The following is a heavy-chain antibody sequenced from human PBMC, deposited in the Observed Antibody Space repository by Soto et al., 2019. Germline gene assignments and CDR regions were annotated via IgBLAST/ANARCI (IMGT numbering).Heavy chain of an antibody. CDR2: ITASGGST. J-gene: IGHJ4*02. V-gene: IGHV3-23*01. Sequence: EVQLLESGGGLVQPGGSLRLSCAASGFTFSNYAMSWVRQAPGKGLEWVSVITASGGSTYYADSVKGRFTISRDNPKTTLYLQVNSLRAEDTALYYCAKGDGNYYGSGSYYDFRGQGTLVTVSS. CDR3: AKGDGNYYGSGSYYDF. CDR1: GFTFSNYA. D-gene: IGHD3-10*01.